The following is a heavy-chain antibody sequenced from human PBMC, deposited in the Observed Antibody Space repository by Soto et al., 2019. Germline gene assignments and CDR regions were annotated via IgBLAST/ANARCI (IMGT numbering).Heavy chain of an antibody. V-gene: IGHV5-51*01. CDR3: ARRAYYYGSGSSDYFDY. Sequence: GESLKISCQGSGHSFTSQWIGWVRQMPGKGLEWMGTIYPGDSDTRYSPSFQGQVTISADKSISTAYLQWTGLKASDIAMYYCARRAYYYGSGSSDYFDYWGHGILVTVSS. CDR1: GHSFTSQW. CDR2: IYPGDSDT. D-gene: IGHD3-10*01. J-gene: IGHJ4*01.